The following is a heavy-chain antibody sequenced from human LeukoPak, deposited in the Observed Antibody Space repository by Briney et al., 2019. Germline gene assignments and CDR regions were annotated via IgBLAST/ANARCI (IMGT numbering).Heavy chain of an antibody. J-gene: IGHJ4*02. CDR2: IYYSGST. CDR1: GGSVSSDSYY. V-gene: IGHV4-61*01. CDR3: ARVTRGYFDY. Sequence: SETLSLTYTVSGGSVSSDSYYWSWIRQPPGKGLEWIGYIYYSGSTNYNPSLKSRVTISVDTSKNQFSLKLSSVTAADTAVYYCARVTRGYFDYWGQGTLVTVSS. D-gene: IGHD2-21*02.